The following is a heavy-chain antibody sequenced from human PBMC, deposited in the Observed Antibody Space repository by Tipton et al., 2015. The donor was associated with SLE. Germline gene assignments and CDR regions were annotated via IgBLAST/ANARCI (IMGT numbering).Heavy chain of an antibody. D-gene: IGHD3-10*01. CDR3: ARSSATGFYYMDV. Sequence: TLSLTCSVSGYSISSGYYWSWIRQPPGKGLEWIGYIYYSGSTNYNPSLKSRVTISVDTSKNEFSLKLSSVTAADTAVYYCARSSATGFYYMDVWGKGTTVTVSS. CDR1: GYSISSGYY. CDR2: IYYSGST. V-gene: IGHV4-61*01. J-gene: IGHJ6*03.